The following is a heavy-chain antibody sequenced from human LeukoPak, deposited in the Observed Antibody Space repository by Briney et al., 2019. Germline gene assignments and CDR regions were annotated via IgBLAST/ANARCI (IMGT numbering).Heavy chain of an antibody. Sequence: GGSLRLSCAASGFTFSNYGLSWVRQAPGKGLEWVSGITGSGGSTYYADSVKGRFTISRDNSKNTLYLQMNSLRAEDTALYYCAKARGINSGSYYFDYWGQGTLVTVSS. J-gene: IGHJ4*02. CDR2: ITGSGGST. D-gene: IGHD1-26*01. CDR3: AKARGINSGSYYFDY. CDR1: GFTFSNYG. V-gene: IGHV3-23*01.